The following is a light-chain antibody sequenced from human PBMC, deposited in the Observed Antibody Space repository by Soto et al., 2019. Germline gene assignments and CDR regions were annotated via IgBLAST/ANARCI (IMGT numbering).Light chain of an antibody. CDR1: QSVSSSY. V-gene: IGKV3-20*01. Sequence: EIVLTQSPGTLSSSTGERATLSCRASQSVSSSYLAWYQQKPGQAPRLLIYGASSRATGIPDRFSGSGSGTDFTLAISRLEPEDFAVYYCQQYNSSPGTFGQGTKVEIK. J-gene: IGKJ1*01. CDR2: GAS. CDR3: QQYNSSPGT.